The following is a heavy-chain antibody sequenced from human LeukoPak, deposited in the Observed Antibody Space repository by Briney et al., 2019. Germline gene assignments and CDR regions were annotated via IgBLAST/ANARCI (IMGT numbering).Heavy chain of an antibody. D-gene: IGHD5-18*01. V-gene: IGHV4-4*07. CDR3: ARGGYSYGLVHYYYMDV. CDR1: GDSISSFY. Sequence: PSETLSLTCTVSGDSISSFYWSWIRQPAGKGLEWIGRIYTSGSTNYNPSLKSRVTISVDTSKNQFSLKLSSVTAADTAVYYCARGGYSYGLVHYYYMDVWGKGTTVTISS. J-gene: IGHJ6*03. CDR2: IYTSGST.